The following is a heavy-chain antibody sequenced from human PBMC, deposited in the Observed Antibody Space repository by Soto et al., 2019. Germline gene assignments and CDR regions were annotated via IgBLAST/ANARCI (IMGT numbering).Heavy chain of an antibody. CDR2: IYYSGST. D-gene: IGHD2-15*01. CDR1: GGSISSGDYY. V-gene: IGHV4-30-4*01. CDR3: TRGVAATRVFSRKYYYYGMDV. Sequence: SETLSLTCTVSGGSISSGDYYWSWIRQPPGKGLEWIGYIYYSGSTYYSPSLKSRVTISVDTSKNQFSLKLSSVTAADTAVYYCTRGVAATRVFSRKYYYYGMDVWGQGTTVTVSS. J-gene: IGHJ6*02.